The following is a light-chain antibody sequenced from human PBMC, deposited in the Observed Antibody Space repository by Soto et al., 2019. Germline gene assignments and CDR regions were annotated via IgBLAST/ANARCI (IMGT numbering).Light chain of an antibody. CDR3: SSYTSDSTVL. Sequence: QSVLTQPASVSGSPGQSITISCTGAARDVGGSNYVSWYQQHPGKAHKLMIYDVTDRPSGVSKRFSGSKSGNTASLTISGRQAEDEADYYCSSYTSDSTVLFGGGTKVTVL. CDR1: ARDVGGSNY. V-gene: IGLV2-14*03. J-gene: IGLJ3*02. CDR2: DVT.